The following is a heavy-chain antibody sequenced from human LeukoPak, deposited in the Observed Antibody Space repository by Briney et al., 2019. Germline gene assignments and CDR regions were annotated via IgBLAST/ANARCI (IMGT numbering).Heavy chain of an antibody. CDR1: GFIFDDFA. CDR3: ARDLPPYCSGGSCYRAGY. Sequence: PGGSLRLSCAASGFIFDDFAMHWVRQAPGKGLEWVSGILWNSAYIAYADSVKGRFTISRDNAKNSLYLEMNSLRPEDMALYYCARDLPPYCSGGSCYRAGYWGQGTLVTVSS. V-gene: IGHV3-9*03. CDR2: ILWNSAYI. D-gene: IGHD2-15*01. J-gene: IGHJ4*02.